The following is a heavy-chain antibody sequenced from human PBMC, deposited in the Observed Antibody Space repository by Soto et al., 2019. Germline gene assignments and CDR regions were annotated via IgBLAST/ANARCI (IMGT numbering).Heavy chain of an antibody. D-gene: IGHD3-10*01. V-gene: IGHV3-23*01. CDR3: AQVSRVTMVMRVIMAASH. CDR2: IGISGNII. J-gene: IGHJ1*01. CDR1: GFTFSRFA. Sequence: GVSRRLSCVASGFTFSRFAMSWVRQAPGQGLEWVSLIGISGNIIYYANPVNDQITISRDNSKNTLYLQMKSLRLEDTALYYYAQVSRVTMVMRVIMAASHWGQ.